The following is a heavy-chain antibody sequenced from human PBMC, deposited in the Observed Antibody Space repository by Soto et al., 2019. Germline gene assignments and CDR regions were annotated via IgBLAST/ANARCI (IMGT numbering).Heavy chain of an antibody. CDR3: AKFGMATTKRSPPYYIDY. CDR2: ISGSGGGT. CDR1: GFTFSSYA. D-gene: IGHD1-1*01. V-gene: IGHV3-23*01. J-gene: IGHJ4*02. Sequence: GGSLRLSCAASGFTFSSYAMSWVRQAPGKGLEWVSSISGSGGGTYYADSVKGRFTFSRDNSKNTLYLQMNSLRAEDTAVYYCAKFGMATTKRSPPYYIDYWGQGALVTSPQ.